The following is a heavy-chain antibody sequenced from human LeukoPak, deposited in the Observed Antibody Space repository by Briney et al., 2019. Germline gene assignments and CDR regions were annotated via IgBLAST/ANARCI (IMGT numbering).Heavy chain of an antibody. J-gene: IGHJ4*02. CDR1: GGSFSGYY. CDR2: IDHRGST. V-gene: IGHV4-34*01. CDR3: ASAPRLGYCSSTSCYRFFDY. Sequence: SETLSLTCAVYGGSFSGYYWSWSRQPPGKGLEWIGEIDHRGSTNYNPSLKSRVTISVDTSKNQFSLRLSSVTTADTAVYYCASAPRLGYCSSTSCYRFFDYWGQGTLVTVSS. D-gene: IGHD2-2*01.